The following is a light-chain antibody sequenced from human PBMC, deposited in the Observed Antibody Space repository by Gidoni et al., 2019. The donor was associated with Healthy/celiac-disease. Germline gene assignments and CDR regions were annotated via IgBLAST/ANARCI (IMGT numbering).Light chain of an antibody. CDR2: GAS. CDR3: QQYGSSSWT. J-gene: IGKJ1*01. V-gene: IGKV3-20*01. CDR1: PSVSSSS. Sequence: EIVLTQSPGTLSLSPGERATLSCRASPSVSSSSLAWYKQKPGQAPRLLIYGASRRATGITDRFSGRGSGTDFTLTISRLEPEDFAVYYCQQYGSSSWTFGQGTKVEIK.